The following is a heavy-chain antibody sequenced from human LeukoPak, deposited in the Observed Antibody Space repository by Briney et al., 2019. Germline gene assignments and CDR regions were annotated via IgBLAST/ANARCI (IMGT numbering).Heavy chain of an antibody. V-gene: IGHV4-34*01. CDR1: GGSFSNYY. Sequence: SETLSLTCAVYGGSFSNYYWSWLRQPPGKGLEWIGEINDSGRTNYNPSLMSRVTVSVDTSKNQFSLRLTSVTATDTAVYYCARRWNYGRNYYIDVWGKGATVSVSS. CDR3: ARRWNYGRNYYIDV. CDR2: INDSGRT. J-gene: IGHJ6*03. D-gene: IGHD1-7*01.